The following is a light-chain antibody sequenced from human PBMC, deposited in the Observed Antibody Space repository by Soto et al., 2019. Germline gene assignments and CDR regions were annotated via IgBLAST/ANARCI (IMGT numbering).Light chain of an antibody. CDR1: QSVSSN. CDR3: QQYNNWPPIT. V-gene: IGKV3-15*01. J-gene: IGKJ5*01. CDR2: GAS. Sequence: DIVMTQSPATLSVSPGETATLSCRASQSVSSNFAWYQQKPGQAPRLLIYGASARATGIPARFSGGGSGTEFTLTISSLQPEDFAVSYCQQYNNWPPITFGQGTRLEIK.